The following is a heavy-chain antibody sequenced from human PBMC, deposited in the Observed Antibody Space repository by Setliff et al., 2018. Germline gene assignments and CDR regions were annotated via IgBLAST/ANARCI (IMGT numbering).Heavy chain of an antibody. V-gene: IGHV4-31*03. Sequence: KPSETLSLTCIVSGASISSDGYYWGWIRQHPGKGLEWIGYIYYSGSTYYNPSHKSRVTISLDTSKNQFSLELSSVTAADTAVYYCARSRTIAVKGGVFAVWGRGTLVTVSS. D-gene: IGHD6-19*01. J-gene: IGHJ2*01. CDR1: GASISSDGYY. CDR2: IYYSGST. CDR3: ARSRTIAVKGGVFAV.